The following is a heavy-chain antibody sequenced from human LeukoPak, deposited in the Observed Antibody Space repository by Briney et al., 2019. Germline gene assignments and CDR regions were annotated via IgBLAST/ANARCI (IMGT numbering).Heavy chain of an antibody. V-gene: IGHV4-39*01. J-gene: IGHJ3*02. CDR2: IYNTGST. CDR1: GGSISSSSYY. CDR3: ARHYRRPDAFDI. Sequence: SETLSLTCSVSGGSISSSSYYWGWIRQPPGKGLEWIGSIYNTGSTHYNPSLKSRVTISVDTSKNQFSLKLSSVTAADTAVYYCARHYRRPDAFDIWGQGTMVTVSS.